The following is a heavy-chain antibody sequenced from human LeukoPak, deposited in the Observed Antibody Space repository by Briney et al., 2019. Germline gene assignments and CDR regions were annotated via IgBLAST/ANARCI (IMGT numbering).Heavy chain of an antibody. CDR3: ATSRTFDY. J-gene: IGHJ4*02. V-gene: IGHV3-74*01. CDR1: GFTLSSYW. Sequence: GESLRLSCAASGFTLSSYWMHWVRQAPGKGLVWVSHINIDGSNTRYADSVKGRFTISRDNAENTLYLQINSLRVDDTAVYYCATSRTFDYWGQGTLVTVSS. CDR2: INIDGSNT.